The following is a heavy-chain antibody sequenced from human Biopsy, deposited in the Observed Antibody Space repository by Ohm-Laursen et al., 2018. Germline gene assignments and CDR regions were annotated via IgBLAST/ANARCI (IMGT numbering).Heavy chain of an antibody. V-gene: IGHV1-2*02. CDR2: IIAKIGVT. CDR1: GYTFTGYH. CDR3: TRGGYYYDSLAYYYWFDP. J-gene: IGHJ5*02. D-gene: IGHD3-22*01. Sequence: ASVKVSCKASGYTFTGYHVHWVRQAPGQGLEWMGWIIAKIGVTNYAQKFQGRVTMTRDTSISTAYVDLSSLRSDDTAVYYCTRGGYYYDSLAYYYWFDPWGQGTLVTVSS.